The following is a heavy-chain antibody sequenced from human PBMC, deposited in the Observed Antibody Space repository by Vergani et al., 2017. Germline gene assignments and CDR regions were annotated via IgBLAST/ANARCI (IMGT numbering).Heavy chain of an antibody. CDR1: GFTFSSYS. CDR3: ARDRYYLGSESYPYFYCYGLEV. CDR2: ISSSSSYI. V-gene: IGHV3-21*01. D-gene: IGHD3-10*01. J-gene: IGHJ6*02. Sequence: EVQLVESGGGLVKRGGSLRLSCAASGFTFSSYSMNWVRQAPGKGLKWVSSISSSSSYIHYSDSLKGRFTISRDNAKSSLYLQMNSLRAEDTGVYYCARDRYYLGSESYPYFYCYGLEVWGQGIAVTVSS.